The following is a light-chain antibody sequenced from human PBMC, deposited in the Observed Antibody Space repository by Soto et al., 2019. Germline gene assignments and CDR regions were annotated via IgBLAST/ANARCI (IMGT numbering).Light chain of an antibody. J-gene: IGLJ3*02. CDR3: QSYDHSLSSGV. CDR1: SSNIGAGFD. Sequence: QSVLTQSPSVSGAPGQRVTISCTGSSSNIGAGFDVQWFQQLPETAPKLLIYGNSHRPSGVPDRFSGSKSGTSASLAITGLQAEDEADYYCQSYDHSLSSGVFGGGTKLTVL. CDR2: GNS. V-gene: IGLV1-40*01.